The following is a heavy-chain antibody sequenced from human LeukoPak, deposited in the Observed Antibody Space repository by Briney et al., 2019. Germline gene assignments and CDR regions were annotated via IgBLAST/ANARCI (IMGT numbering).Heavy chain of an antibody. CDR3: ARDDFGWYALDY. CDR1: GYTFTSYD. D-gene: IGHD6-19*01. Sequence: ASVKVSCKASGYTFTSYDINWVRQATGQGLEWMGWMNPNSGNTGYAQKFQGRVTMTRDTSTRTAYMELSSLTSEDSAVYYCARDDFGWYALDYWGQGTLVTVSS. V-gene: IGHV1-8*01. CDR2: MNPNSGNT. J-gene: IGHJ4*02.